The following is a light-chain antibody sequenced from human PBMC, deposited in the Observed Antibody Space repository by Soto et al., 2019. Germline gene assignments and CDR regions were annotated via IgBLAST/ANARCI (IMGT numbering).Light chain of an antibody. V-gene: IGKV3-20*01. CDR1: HSVSSSH. J-gene: IGKJ1*01. CDR3: QQSGSSGT. Sequence: EIVLTQSPGTLSLSPGERATLSCRASHSVSSSHLAWYQQKPGQAPRLLIYGASNRATGIPDRFSGSGSGTDFTLTISRLEPEDFAVYYCQQSGSSGTFGQGTKVDNK. CDR2: GAS.